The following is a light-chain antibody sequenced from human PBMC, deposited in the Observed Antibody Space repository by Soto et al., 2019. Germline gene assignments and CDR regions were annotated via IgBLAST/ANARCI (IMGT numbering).Light chain of an antibody. CDR1: QSFNNW. V-gene: IGKV1-5*03. J-gene: IGKJ1*01. CDR3: QQYNSWT. Sequence: DIQMTQSPSTLSASVGDRVTITCRASQSFNNWLAWYQQKPGKAPKLLIYKASNLESGVPSRFSGNGSGTEFTLTISSLQPDDFGTYYCQQYNSWTFGQGTKVEIK. CDR2: KAS.